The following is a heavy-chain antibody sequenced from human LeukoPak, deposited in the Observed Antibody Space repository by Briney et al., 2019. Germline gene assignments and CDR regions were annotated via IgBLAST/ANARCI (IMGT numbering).Heavy chain of an antibody. D-gene: IGHD7-27*01. CDR1: GFTFSSYG. CDR2: IWYDGSNK. Sequence: GGSLRVSCAASGFTFSSYGMHWVRPAPGKGREWVAVIWYDGSNKYYADSVKGRFTISRDNSKDTLYLQKNSLRAEDTAVYYCARDGDPSIPLPDYWGQGTLVTVSS. CDR3: ARDGDPSIPLPDY. J-gene: IGHJ4*02. V-gene: IGHV3-33*01.